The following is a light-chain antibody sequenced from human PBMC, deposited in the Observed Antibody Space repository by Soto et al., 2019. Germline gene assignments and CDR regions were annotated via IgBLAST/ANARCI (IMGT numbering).Light chain of an antibody. J-gene: IGKJ1*01. CDR1: QSISRY. CDR2: AAS. V-gene: IGKV1-39*01. CDR3: QQSYSTPPGTWT. Sequence: DNQMTQFPFSLSASVRDRVTITCRASQSISRYLNWYQQKPGKAPKLLIYAASSLQSGVPSRFSGSGSGTDFTLTISSLQPEDFATYYCQQSYSTPPGTWTFGQGTKVEIK.